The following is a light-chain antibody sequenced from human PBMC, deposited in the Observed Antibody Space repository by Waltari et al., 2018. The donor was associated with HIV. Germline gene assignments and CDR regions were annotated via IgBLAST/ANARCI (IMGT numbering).Light chain of an antibody. CDR1: SGHSSYA. V-gene: IGLV4-69*01. J-gene: IGLJ2*01. CDR3: QTWDAGIL. CDR2: LNSDGSH. Sequence: QLVLTQSPSASASLGASVKLTCTLSSGHSSYAIAWHQQQPEKGPRYLMKLNSDGSHSKGDGIPDRFSGSSSGAERYLTISRLQSEDEADYYCQTWDAGILFGGGTKLTVL.